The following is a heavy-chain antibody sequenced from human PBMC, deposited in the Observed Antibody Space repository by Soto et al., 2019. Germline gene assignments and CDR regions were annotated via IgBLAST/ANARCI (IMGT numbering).Heavy chain of an antibody. J-gene: IGHJ4*02. CDR1: GGSISSSSYY. V-gene: IGHV4-39*01. D-gene: IGHD6-6*01. CDR3: ARHVARIAETIDY. Sequence: PSETLSLTCTVSGGSISSSSYYWGWIRQPPGKGLEWIGSIYYSGSTYYNPSLKSRVTISVDTSKNQFSLKLSSVTAADTAVYYCARHVARIAETIDYWGQGTLVTVSS. CDR2: IYYSGST.